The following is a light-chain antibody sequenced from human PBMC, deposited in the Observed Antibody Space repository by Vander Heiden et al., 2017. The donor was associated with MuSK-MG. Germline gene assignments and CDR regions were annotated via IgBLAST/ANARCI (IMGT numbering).Light chain of an antibody. CDR3: QQRSTLDT. J-gene: IGKJ4*01. Sequence: IVLTQSPATMSLSPGERATLSCRASQSIYNYLAWYQQKPGRAPRLVIYDASNSDNGIPDRFSGSGSVKDFTLTSSGRESEDFAVYYWQQRSTLDTFGGGTTVEI. CDR2: DAS. V-gene: IGKV3-11*01. CDR1: QSIYNY.